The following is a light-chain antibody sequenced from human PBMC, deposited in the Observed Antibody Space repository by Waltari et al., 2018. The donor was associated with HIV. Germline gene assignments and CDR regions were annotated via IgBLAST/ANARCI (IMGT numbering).Light chain of an antibody. CDR2: GNS. J-gene: IGLJ2*01. CDR3: QSYDSNLSGL. V-gene: IGLV1-40*01. Sequence: QSELTQPPSVSAAPGQRVTISCTGSSSNIGAGYDVHWYQQVPGRAPKVVIYGNSNRPSGVPERFSGSNSGSSASLVITGLQSEDEADYYCQSYDSNLSGLFGGGTKVTVL. CDR1: SSNIGAGYD.